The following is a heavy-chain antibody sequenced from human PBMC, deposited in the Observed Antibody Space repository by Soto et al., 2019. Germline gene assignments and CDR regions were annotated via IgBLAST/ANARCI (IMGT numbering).Heavy chain of an antibody. CDR2: ITKSGGTT. Sequence: QVQLVESGGGLVKPGGSLRLSCAASGFPFSDYYISWIRQAPGKGLEWVSSITKSGGTTYYADSVKGRFTISRDNAKNSLYLQMNSLRAEDTAVYYCARETPLVAVTPEFDHWGQGTLVTVSS. CDR3: ARETPLVAVTPEFDH. D-gene: IGHD2-15*01. J-gene: IGHJ4*02. V-gene: IGHV3-11*01. CDR1: GFPFSDYY.